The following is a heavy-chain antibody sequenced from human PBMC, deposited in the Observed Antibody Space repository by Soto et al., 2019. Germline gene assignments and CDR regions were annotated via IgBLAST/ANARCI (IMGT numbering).Heavy chain of an antibody. V-gene: IGHV1-2*04. CDR1: GYTFTGYY. Sequence: ASVKVSCKASGYTFTGYYMHWVRQAPGQGLEWMGWINPNSGGTNYAQKFQGWVTMTRDTSISTAYMELSRLRSDDTAVYYCARSYCADDVSCNWFDPWGQGTLVTVS. CDR3: ARSYCADDVSCNWFDP. J-gene: IGHJ5*02. CDR2: INPNSGGT. D-gene: IGHD2-8*02.